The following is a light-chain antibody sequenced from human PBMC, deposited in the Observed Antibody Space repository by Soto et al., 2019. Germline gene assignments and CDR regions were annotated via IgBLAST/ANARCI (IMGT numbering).Light chain of an antibody. V-gene: IGKV3-15*01. CDR1: QSVSRF. CDR2: DTS. J-gene: IGKJ4*01. Sequence: EIVMTQSPATLSVSPGERVTLSCRASQSVSRFLAWYQQRPGQAPRLLIYDTSTRATGVPARFSGSGSGTEFSLTISSLQSEDFAVYYCQQHISWPLTFGGGTKVEIK. CDR3: QQHISWPLT.